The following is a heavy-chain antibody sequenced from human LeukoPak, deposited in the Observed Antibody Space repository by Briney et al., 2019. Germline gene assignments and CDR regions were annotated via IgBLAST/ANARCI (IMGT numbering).Heavy chain of an antibody. V-gene: IGHV4-34*01. D-gene: IGHD6-19*01. Sequence: PSETLSLTCAVYGGSFSGYYWSWIRQPTRKRLEWIGEINHSGSTNYNPSLKSRVTISVDTSKNQFSLKLGSVTAADTAVYYCARIGQWLVRFFDYWGQGTLVTVSS. CDR2: INHSGST. CDR3: ARIGQWLVRFFDY. CDR1: GGSFSGYY. J-gene: IGHJ4*02.